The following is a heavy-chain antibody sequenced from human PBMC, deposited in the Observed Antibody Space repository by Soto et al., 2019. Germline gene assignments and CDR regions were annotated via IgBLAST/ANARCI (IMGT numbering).Heavy chain of an antibody. J-gene: IGHJ4*02. Sequence: QVQLVQSGAEVKKTGASVKVSCEAPGHYFSGYYMYWVRQAPGHGLEWMGWINLNSGGTNYAQKFQGRVTMTRDTSITTGYMDLRGLTSDDTAVYYCASAPPYYGISGYLEVRGLGTLVTVSS. CDR2: INLNSGGT. V-gene: IGHV1-2*02. CDR3: ASAPPYYGISGYLEV. CDR1: GHYFSGYY. D-gene: IGHD3-22*01.